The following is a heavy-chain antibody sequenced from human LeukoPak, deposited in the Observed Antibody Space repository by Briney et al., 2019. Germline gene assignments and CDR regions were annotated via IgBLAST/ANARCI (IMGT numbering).Heavy chain of an antibody. CDR2: INHSGST. D-gene: IGHD6-19*01. V-gene: IGHV4-34*01. J-gene: IGHJ4*02. CDR3: ASTLGYSRGWGLDY. Sequence: SETLSLTCAVYGGSFSGYYWSWIRQPPGKGLEWIGEINHSGSTNYNPSLKSRVTISVDTSKNQFSLKLSSVTAADTAVYYCASTLGYSRGWGLDYWGQGALVTVSS. CDR1: GGSFSGYY.